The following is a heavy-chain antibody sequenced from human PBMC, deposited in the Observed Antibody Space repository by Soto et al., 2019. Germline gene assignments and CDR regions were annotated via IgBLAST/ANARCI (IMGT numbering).Heavy chain of an antibody. CDR1: GFTFSSYA. J-gene: IGHJ6*02. Sequence: GGSLRLSCAASGFTFSSYAMSWVRQAPGKGLEWVSAISGSGGSTYYADSVKGRFTISRDNSKNTLYLQMNSLRAEDTAVYYCARVLGAGPYYYGMDVWGQGTTVTVSS. CDR3: ARVLGAGPYYYGMDV. V-gene: IGHV3-23*01. CDR2: ISGSGGST. D-gene: IGHD1-26*01.